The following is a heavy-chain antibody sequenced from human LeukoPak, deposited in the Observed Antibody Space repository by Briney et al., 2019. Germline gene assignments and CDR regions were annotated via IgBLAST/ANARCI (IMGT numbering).Heavy chain of an antibody. CDR2: ISSSGSTI. CDR1: GFTFSSYE. V-gene: IGHV3-48*03. J-gene: IGHJ6*03. D-gene: IGHD6-13*01. CDR3: ATDRHGSSWYRCYYYYYMDV. Sequence: GGSLRLSCAASGFTFSSYEMNWVRQAPGKGLEWVSYISSSGSTIYYADSVKGRFTISRDNAKNSLYLQMHSLRAEHTAVSYCATDRHGSSWYRCYYYYYMDVWGKGTTVTVSS.